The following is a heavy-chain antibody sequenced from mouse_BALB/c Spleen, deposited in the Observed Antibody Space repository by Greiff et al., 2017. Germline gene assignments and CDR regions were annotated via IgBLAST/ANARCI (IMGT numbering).Heavy chain of an antibody. D-gene: IGHD2-1*01. CDR2: ISYSGST. CDR3: ARESGNYPYAMDY. Sequence: EVQLQESGPGLVKPSQSLSLTCTVTGYSITSDYAWNWIRQFPGNKLEWMGYISYSGSTSYNPSLKSRISITRDTSKNQFFLQLNSVTTEDTATYYCARESGNYPYAMDYWGQGTSVTVSS. J-gene: IGHJ4*01. V-gene: IGHV3-2*02. CDR1: GYSITSDYA.